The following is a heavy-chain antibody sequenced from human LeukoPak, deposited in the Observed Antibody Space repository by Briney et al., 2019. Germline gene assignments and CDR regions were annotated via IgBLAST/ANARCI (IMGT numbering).Heavy chain of an antibody. CDR3: AKDIGQQQAYNWFDP. J-gene: IGHJ5*02. Sequence: GRSLRLSCAASGFRFDDYAMHWVRTALGKGLELVSGVSGDSGTRAYADSVKGRFTISNDNAKNSLYLQMNSLRAEDTALYDCAKDIGQQQAYNWFDPWGQGTLVTVSS. CDR2: VSGDSGTR. D-gene: IGHD6-13*01. V-gene: IGHV3-9*01. CDR1: GFRFDDYA.